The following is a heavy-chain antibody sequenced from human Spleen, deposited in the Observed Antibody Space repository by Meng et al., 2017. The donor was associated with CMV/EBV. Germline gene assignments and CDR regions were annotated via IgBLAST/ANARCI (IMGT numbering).Heavy chain of an antibody. J-gene: IGHJ4*02. CDR1: GYTFTDYY. Sequence: QVQLVQSGAEVKEPGASVKVSCKASGYTFTDYYMHWARQAPGQGLEWMGWINPNSGGTNYAQKFQGWVTMTRDKSISTAYMELSRLRSDDTAVYYCARDWEGSWAVFDYWGQGTLVTVSS. CDR2: INPNSGGT. D-gene: IGHD6-13*01. V-gene: IGHV1-2*04. CDR3: ARDWEGSWAVFDY.